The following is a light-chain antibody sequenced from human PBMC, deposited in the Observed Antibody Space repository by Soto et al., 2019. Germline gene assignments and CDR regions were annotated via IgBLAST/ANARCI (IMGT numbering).Light chain of an antibody. CDR3: QQRGNWPQT. CDR2: DAF. V-gene: IGKV3-11*01. Sequence: EIVLTQSPATLSLSPGERATLSCRASQSVRSYLAWYQQKPGQTPRLLIYDAFNRATGIPARFSGSGSGTDFTLPISSLEPEDFAVYYCQQRGNWPQTFGHGTKVDI. CDR1: QSVRSY. J-gene: IGKJ3*01.